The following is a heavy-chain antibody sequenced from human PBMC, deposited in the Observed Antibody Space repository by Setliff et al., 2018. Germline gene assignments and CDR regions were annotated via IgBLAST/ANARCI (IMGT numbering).Heavy chain of an antibody. J-gene: IGHJ4*02. CDR1: GGSINNYY. Sequence: SETLSLTCTVSGGSINNYYWTWTRQPAGKGLEWIGRIYTSGSTNYNPSLKSRVTMSIDTSKNQFSLKLNSVTAADTAVYYCARSFSRREKFLLDYWGQGALVTVSS. CDR3: ARSFSRREKFLLDY. CDR2: IYTSGST. V-gene: IGHV4-4*07.